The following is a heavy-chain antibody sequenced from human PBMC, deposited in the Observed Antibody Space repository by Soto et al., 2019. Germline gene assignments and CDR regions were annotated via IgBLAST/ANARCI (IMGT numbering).Heavy chain of an antibody. Sequence: PSETLSLTCTVSGGSISSSSHYWGWIRQPPGKGLECIGYIYYSGSTNYNPSLKSRVTISDDTSTNQFSLKLSSVTAADTAVYYCARVQQVYYYGLDVWGQGTTVTVSS. CDR3: ARVQQVYYYGLDV. CDR1: GGSISSSSHY. CDR2: IYYSGST. J-gene: IGHJ6*02. V-gene: IGHV4-61*05.